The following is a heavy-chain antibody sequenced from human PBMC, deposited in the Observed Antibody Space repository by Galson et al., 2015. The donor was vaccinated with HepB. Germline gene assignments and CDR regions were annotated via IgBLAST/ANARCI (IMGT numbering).Heavy chain of an antibody. CDR1: GYTFIAHY. Sequence: SVKVSCKASGYTFIAHYMHWVRQAPGQGLEWMGWINPDSGATNYAQKFQGRVTMTRDTSISTAFMELNRLTSDDTAVYYCARDHIEDFGVRISWFDPWGQGTLVTVSS. D-gene: IGHD3-3*01. CDR3: ARDHIEDFGVRISWFDP. CDR2: INPDSGAT. J-gene: IGHJ5*02. V-gene: IGHV1-2*02.